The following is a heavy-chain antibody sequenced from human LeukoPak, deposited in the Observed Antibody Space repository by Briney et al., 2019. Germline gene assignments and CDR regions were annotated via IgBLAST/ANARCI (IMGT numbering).Heavy chain of an antibody. J-gene: IGHJ4*02. CDR2: IYSGGST. CDR1: GFTFGSYA. Sequence: GGSLRLSCAASGFTFGSYAMSWVRQAPGKGLEWVSVIYSGGSTYYADSVKGRFTISRDNSKNTLYLQMNSLRAEDTAVYYCARAGDFWSGYGYFDYWGQGTLVTVSS. V-gene: IGHV3-53*01. D-gene: IGHD3-3*01. CDR3: ARAGDFWSGYGYFDY.